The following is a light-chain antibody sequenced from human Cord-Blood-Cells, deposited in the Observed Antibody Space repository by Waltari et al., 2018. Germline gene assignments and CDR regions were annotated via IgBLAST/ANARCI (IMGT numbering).Light chain of an antibody. V-gene: IGKV3-20*01. CDR1: QIVSSSY. CDR3: QQYGSSPYT. J-gene: IGKJ2*01. Sequence: EIVLTQSPGTLSLSPVERATISCRASQIVSSSYLAWYQQKPGQAPRLLIYGPSSRSTIIPNMFSGSCSGTFFTLTISRLEPDDFAVYYCQQYGSSPYTFGQGTKLEIK. CDR2: GPS.